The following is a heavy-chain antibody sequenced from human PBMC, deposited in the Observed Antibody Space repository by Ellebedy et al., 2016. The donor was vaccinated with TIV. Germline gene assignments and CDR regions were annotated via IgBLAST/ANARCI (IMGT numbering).Heavy chain of an antibody. V-gene: IGHV3-7*01. CDR2: MKPDETEK. D-gene: IGHD5-18*01. J-gene: IGHJ5*02. Sequence: PGGSLRLSCAASGFTFSNYWMTWVRQAPGKGLEWVANMKPDETEKYYVDSVKGRFTISRDYAKNSLFLQMNSQSAEETAVYYCARDNSGYTDLWGQGTMVTVSS. CDR3: ARDNSGYTDL. CDR1: GFTFSNYW.